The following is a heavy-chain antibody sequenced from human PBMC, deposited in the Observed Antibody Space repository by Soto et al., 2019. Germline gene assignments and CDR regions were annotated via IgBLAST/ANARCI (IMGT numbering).Heavy chain of an antibody. V-gene: IGHV3-20*04. D-gene: IGHD3-10*01. J-gene: IGHJ4*02. Sequence: EVQLVESGGGVERPGGSLRLSCAASGFTFDDYGMAWVRQGPGKGLACVSGINWNGGSTGYAESVKGRFTVSRDNAKNSVFLQMNSLRAEDTALYYCVALDRRITMVLGVISDWGQGTLVTVSS. CDR2: INWNGGST. CDR1: GFTFDDYG. CDR3: VALDRRITMVLGVISD.